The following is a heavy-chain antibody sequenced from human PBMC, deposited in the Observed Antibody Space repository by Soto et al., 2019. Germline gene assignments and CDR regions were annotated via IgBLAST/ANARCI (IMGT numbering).Heavy chain of an antibody. CDR1: GYSFTSYW. CDR3: ARHEGDGYNSVWFDP. Sequence: ESLKISCQGSGYSFTSYWISWVRQMPGKGLEWMGRIDPSDSYTNYSPSFQGHVTISADKSISTAYLQWSSLKASDTAMYYCARHEGDGYNSVWFDPWGQGTLVTVSS. CDR2: IDPSDSYT. J-gene: IGHJ5*02. V-gene: IGHV5-10-1*01. D-gene: IGHD5-12*01.